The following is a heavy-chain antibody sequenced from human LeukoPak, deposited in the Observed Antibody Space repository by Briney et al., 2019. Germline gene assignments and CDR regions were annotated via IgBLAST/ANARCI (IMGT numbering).Heavy chain of an antibody. J-gene: IGHJ4*02. D-gene: IGHD4-23*01. CDR1: GYTLTELS. CDR2: MNPNSGNT. Sequence: GASVKVSCKVSGYTLTELSMHWVRQAPGQGLEWMGWMNPNSGNTGYAQKFQGRVTMTRNTSISTAYMELSSLRSEDTAVYYCARGPTLYGGDYWGQGTLVTVSS. V-gene: IGHV1-8*01. CDR3: ARGPTLYGGDY.